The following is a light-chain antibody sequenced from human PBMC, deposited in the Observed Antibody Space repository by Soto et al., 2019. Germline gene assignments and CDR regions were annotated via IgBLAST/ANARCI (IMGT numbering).Light chain of an antibody. V-gene: IGKV1-5*03. CDR2: KAS. CDR3: QHYNIYPNF. CDR1: QSISSW. J-gene: IGKJ2*01. Sequence: DIQMTQSPSTLSTSVGDRVTITCRASQSISSWLAWYQQKPGKAPKLLIYKASTLESGVPSRFSGSGSGTEFTLTISSLPPDFFTIYHAQHYNIYPNFFGQGTNLE.